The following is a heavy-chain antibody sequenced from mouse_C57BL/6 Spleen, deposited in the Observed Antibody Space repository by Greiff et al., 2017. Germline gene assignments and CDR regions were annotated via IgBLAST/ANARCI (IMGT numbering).Heavy chain of an antibody. V-gene: IGHV5-6*01. D-gene: IGHD1-1*01. CDR2: ISSGGSYT. CDR1: GFTFSSYG. Sequence: EVHLVESGGDLVKPGGSLTLSCAASGFTFSSYGMSWVRQTPDKRLEWVATISSGGSYTYYPDSVKGRFTISRDNAKNTLYLQMSSLKSEDTAMYYCARHGTVVAHFDYWGQGTTLTVSS. CDR3: ARHGTVVAHFDY. J-gene: IGHJ2*01.